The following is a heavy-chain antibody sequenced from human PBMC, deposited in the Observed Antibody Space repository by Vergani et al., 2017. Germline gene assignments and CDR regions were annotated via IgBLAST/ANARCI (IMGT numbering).Heavy chain of an antibody. J-gene: IGHJ4*02. Sequence: QLQLQESGPGLVKPSETLSLTCTVSGGSISSSSYYWGWIRQPPGKGLEWIGSIYYSGSTYYNPSLKGRATISVDTSKNQFSLKRSSVTAADTAVYDCASLTGIAVAGIDYWGQGTLVTVSS. V-gene: IGHV4-39*01. CDR3: ASLTGIAVAGIDY. CDR1: GGSISSSSYY. CDR2: IYYSGST. D-gene: IGHD6-19*01.